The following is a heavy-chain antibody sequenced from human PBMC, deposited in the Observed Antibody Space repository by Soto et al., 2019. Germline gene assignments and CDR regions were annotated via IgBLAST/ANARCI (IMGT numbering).Heavy chain of an antibody. J-gene: IGHJ4*02. V-gene: IGHV3-30-3*01. CDR2: ISYDGSNK. CDR1: GFTFSSYA. Sequence: PGGSLRLSCAASGFTFSSYAMHWVRQAPGKGLEWVAVISYDGSNKYYADSVKGRFTISRDNSKNTLYLQMNSLRAEDTAVYYCARPHDILTGVQSRIDYWGQGTLVTVSS. CDR3: ARPHDILTGVQSRIDY. D-gene: IGHD3-9*01.